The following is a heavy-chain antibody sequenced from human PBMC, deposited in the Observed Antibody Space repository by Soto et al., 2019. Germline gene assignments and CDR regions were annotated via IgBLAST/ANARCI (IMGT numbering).Heavy chain of an antibody. V-gene: IGHV1-18*01. Sequence: ASVKVSCKASGYTFTSYGISWVRQAPGQGLEWMGWISAYNGNTNYAQKLQGRVTMTTDTSTSTAYMELRSLRSDDTAVYYCARDWGEGPTTSEGKGLHEYYYYYYMDVWGKGTTVTVSS. CDR3: ARDWGEGPTTSEGKGLHEYYYYYYMDV. CDR2: ISAYNGNT. D-gene: IGHD4-17*01. CDR1: GYTFTSYG. J-gene: IGHJ6*03.